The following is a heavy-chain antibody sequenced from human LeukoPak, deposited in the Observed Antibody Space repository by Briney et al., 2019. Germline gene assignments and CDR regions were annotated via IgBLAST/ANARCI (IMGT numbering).Heavy chain of an antibody. Sequence: SVKVSCKASGGTFSSYALSWMRQAPGQGLEWMGRVIPMFDVRDYAEKFQGRITLTADTSTGTAYMELSSLTSDDTAVYYCARDPALEGTEDYRDFGGVESVDAFDVWGQGTMVTVFS. CDR1: GGTFSSYA. CDR3: ARDPALEGTEDYRDFGGVESVDAFDV. J-gene: IGHJ3*01. D-gene: IGHD4-23*01. CDR2: VIPMFDVR. V-gene: IGHV1-69*17.